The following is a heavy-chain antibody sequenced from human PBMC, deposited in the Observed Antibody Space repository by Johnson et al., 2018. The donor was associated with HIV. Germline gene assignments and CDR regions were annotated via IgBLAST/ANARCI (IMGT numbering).Heavy chain of an antibody. V-gene: IGHV3-53*01. CDR3: TRETGAHSAFDI. J-gene: IGHJ3*02. CDR1: GFTVSGDH. D-gene: IGHD3-10*01. Sequence: EVQVVESGGGVVRPGGSLRLSCAASGFTVSGDHMSWVRQAPGKGLEWVSVISGGGGTYYADSVKGRFTISRDNSKNTASLQMSSLRAEDTAIYHCTRETGAHSAFDIWGQGTMVTVSS. CDR2: ISGGGGT.